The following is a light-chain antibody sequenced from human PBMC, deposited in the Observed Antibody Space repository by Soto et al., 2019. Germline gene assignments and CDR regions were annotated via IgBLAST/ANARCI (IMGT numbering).Light chain of an antibody. CDR1: SSDVGGYNY. V-gene: IGLV2-14*01. Sequence: QSALTQPASVSGSPGQSITISCTGTSSDVGGYNYVSWYQQHPGKAPKLMIYEVSNRPSGVSNRFSGSKSGNTAYLTISGLQAEDEADYDCSSYTRSSPYVFGTGTKLTLL. J-gene: IGLJ1*01. CDR3: SSYTRSSPYV. CDR2: EVS.